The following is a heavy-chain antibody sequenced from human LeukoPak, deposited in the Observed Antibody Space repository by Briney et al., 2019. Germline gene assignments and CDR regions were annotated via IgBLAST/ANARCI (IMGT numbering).Heavy chain of an antibody. CDR1: GGTFSSYA. V-gene: IGHV1-69*04. D-gene: IGHD3-10*01. CDR2: IIPILGIA. CDR3: ARDQLLWFGELLTLYGMDV. J-gene: IGHJ6*02. Sequence: SVKVSCKASGGTFSSYAISWVRQAPGQGLEWMGRIIPILGIANHAQKFQGRVTITADKSTSTAYMELSSLRSEDTAVYYCARDQLLWFGELLTLYGMDVWGQGTTVTVSS.